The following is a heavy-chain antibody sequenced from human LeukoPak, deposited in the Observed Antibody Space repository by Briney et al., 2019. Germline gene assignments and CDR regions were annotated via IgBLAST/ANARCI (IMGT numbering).Heavy chain of an antibody. CDR1: GFTFSTYG. CDR2: IWYDGSNI. Sequence: GGSLRLSCAASGFTFSTYGMEWVRQAPGKGLEWVAFIWYDGSNIQYADSVKGRFTISRDNSGNTVYLQMNSLRVEDTAVYYCARGGRIILRGVLITRYHFDFWGQGTLVTVSS. V-gene: IGHV3-33*01. CDR3: ARGGRIILRGVLITRYHFDF. J-gene: IGHJ4*02. D-gene: IGHD3-22*01.